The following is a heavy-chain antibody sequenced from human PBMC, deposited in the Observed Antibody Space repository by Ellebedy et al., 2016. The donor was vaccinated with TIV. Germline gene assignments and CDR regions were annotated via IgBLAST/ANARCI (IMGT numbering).Heavy chain of an antibody. Sequence: SETLSLTXTVSGGSISSSSYYWGWIRQSPGKGLEWIVTMYYSGSTYYNPSLKSRVTISVDTSKNQFSLKLSSVTAADTAVYYCASGFSGYDPYYYGMDVWGQGTTVTVSS. D-gene: IGHD5-12*01. J-gene: IGHJ6*02. CDR1: GGSISSSSYY. CDR2: MYYSGST. CDR3: ASGFSGYDPYYYGMDV. V-gene: IGHV4-39*07.